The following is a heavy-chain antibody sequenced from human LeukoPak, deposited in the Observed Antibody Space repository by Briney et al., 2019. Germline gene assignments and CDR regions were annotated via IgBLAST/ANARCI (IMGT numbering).Heavy chain of an antibody. CDR3: AREVSEGFDF. Sequence: GGSLRLSCTASGFTFSGYSINWIRQAPGKGLEWVSSFGTRSTSIYHAGSVKGRFAISRDNAKNSLYLQMNSLRAEDTALYYCAREVSEGFDFWGQGTLVTVSS. CDR1: GFTFSGYS. D-gene: IGHD3-22*01. J-gene: IGHJ4*02. V-gene: IGHV3-21*01. CDR2: FGTRSTSI.